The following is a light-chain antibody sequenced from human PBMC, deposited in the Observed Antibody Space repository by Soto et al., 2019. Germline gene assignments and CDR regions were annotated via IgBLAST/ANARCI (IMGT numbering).Light chain of an antibody. V-gene: IGKV3-15*01. CDR1: QNVRDQ. Sequence: EVVMTQSPATLSVSPGERVTLSCRASQNVRDQLVWYQQRPGQAPRLLIHTASTRATGIPARFSGSGSGTEFTLTISSLQSEDVAVYYCQQHANWPPLTFGGGTTVEIK. J-gene: IGKJ4*01. CDR3: QQHANWPPLT. CDR2: TAS.